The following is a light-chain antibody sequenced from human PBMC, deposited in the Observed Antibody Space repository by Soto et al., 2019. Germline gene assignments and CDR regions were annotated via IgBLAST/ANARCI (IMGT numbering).Light chain of an antibody. V-gene: IGKV3-20*01. Sequence: EIVLTQSPGTLSLSPGERATLSCRASQSVGSNYVCWYQQRHGQAPRLLIYGASFRATRIPDRFSGSGSESHLTLTISRLEAEDFAVYYCHQYGNSPQTFGQGTKVEIK. CDR2: GAS. CDR3: HQYGNSPQT. J-gene: IGKJ1*01. CDR1: QSVGSNY.